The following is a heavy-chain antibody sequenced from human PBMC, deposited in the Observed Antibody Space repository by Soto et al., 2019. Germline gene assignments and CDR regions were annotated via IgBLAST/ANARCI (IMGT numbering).Heavy chain of an antibody. J-gene: IGHJ4*02. CDR3: VKDVNRPYFDY. CDR1: GFIFSSYV. Sequence: EVQLLESGGGLVQPGGSLRLSCAASGFIFSSYVMSWVRQAPGKGLEWVSAISESGHNTYYADSVKGRFTISRDNSKNTLYLQMNSLRAEDTAVYYCVKDVNRPYFDYWGQGTLVTVSS. CDR2: ISESGHNT. V-gene: IGHV3-23*01.